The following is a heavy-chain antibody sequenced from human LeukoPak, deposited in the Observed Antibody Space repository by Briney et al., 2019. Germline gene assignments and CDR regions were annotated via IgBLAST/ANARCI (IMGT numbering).Heavy chain of an antibody. V-gene: IGHV3-11*01. CDR1: GFTFSDYY. J-gene: IGHJ6*02. CDR2: ISGVASDI. Sequence: PGGSLRLSCAASGFTFSDYYMTWIRQAPGKGLEWVSYISGVASDIYYGDSVKGRFTISRDNAKNSVYLQMNRLRAEDTAVYYCARGGALGMDVWGQGTTVTVSS. CDR3: ARGGALGMDV. D-gene: IGHD1-26*01.